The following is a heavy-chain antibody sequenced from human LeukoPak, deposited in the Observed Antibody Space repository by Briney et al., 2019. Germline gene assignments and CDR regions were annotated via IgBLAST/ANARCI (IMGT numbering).Heavy chain of an antibody. CDR2: TSYRGSTSYSGST. V-gene: IGHV4-61*05. J-gene: IGHJ4*02. CDR3: ARHGNPYYDLLAGYFDY. D-gene: IGHD3-9*01. CDR1: GGSISSSSYY. Sequence: PSETLSLTCTVSGGSISSSSYYWGWIRQPPGKGLEWIGSTSYRGSTSYSGSTYYNPSLESRVTISVDTSKNQFSLKLSSVTAADTAVYYCARHGNPYYDLLAGYFDYWGQGALATVSS.